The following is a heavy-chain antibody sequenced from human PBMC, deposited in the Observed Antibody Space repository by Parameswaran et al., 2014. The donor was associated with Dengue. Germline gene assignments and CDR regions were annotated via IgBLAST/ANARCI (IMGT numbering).Heavy chain of an antibody. D-gene: IGHD2-21*01. CDR3: VKDFSCGNGCYSFDY. Sequence: MPGVRQAPGKGLEWVAVIKYDGSKQYYADSVKGRFTISRDNSQNMVWLQMSGLSDEDTAVYYCVKDFSCGNGCYSFDYWGQGTVVTVSS. CDR2: IKYDGSKQ. V-gene: IGHV3-30*18. J-gene: IGHJ4*02.